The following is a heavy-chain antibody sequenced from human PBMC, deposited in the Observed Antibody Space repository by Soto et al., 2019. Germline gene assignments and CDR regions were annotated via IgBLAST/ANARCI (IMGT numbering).Heavy chain of an antibody. CDR3: ARDSPWFGELRSQNFDY. CDR1: GFTFSSYG. Sequence: PGGSLRLSCAASGFTFSSYGMHWVRQAPGKGLEWVAVIWYDGSNKYYADSVKGRFTISRDNSKNTLYLQMNSLRAEDTAVYYCARDSPWFGELRSQNFDYWGQGTLVTVSS. J-gene: IGHJ4*02. CDR2: IWYDGSNK. D-gene: IGHD3-10*01. V-gene: IGHV3-33*01.